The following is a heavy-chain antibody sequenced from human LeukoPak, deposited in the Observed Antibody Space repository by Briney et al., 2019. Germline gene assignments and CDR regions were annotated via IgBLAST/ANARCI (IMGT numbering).Heavy chain of an antibody. CDR3: LKRGQADDDGKPD. V-gene: IGHV3-74*01. J-gene: IGHJ4*02. D-gene: IGHD1-1*01. CDR1: AFILNNYW. CDR2: IKGDGSST. Sequence: PGGALRLSCVASAFILNNYWMHWVRQAPGKGLVGVSRIKGDGSSTNYADSVSGGFTISRDNTKNTVYLQMNSLRTEDTAVYYCLKRGQADDDGKPDWGQGTLVTVSS.